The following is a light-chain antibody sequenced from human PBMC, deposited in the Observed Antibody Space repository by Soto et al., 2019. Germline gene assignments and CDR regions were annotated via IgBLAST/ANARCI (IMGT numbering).Light chain of an antibody. Sequence: DIQMTQSPSTLSASIGDRVTITCRASQSINYWLAWYQQKPGKAPKNLIYDASSLGSGVPSRFSGSGSGTEFTLIISSLQPDDFATYYCQQHNSYSLTFGGGTKVDIK. CDR3: QQHNSYSLT. CDR1: QSINYW. CDR2: DAS. V-gene: IGKV1-5*01. J-gene: IGKJ4*01.